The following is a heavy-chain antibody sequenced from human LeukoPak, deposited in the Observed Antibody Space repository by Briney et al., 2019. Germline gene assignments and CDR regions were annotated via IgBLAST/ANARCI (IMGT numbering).Heavy chain of an antibody. CDR2: INHGGST. Sequence: SETLSLTCAVYGGSFSGYYWSWIRQPPGKGLEWMGEINHGGSTNYNPSLKSRVTISVDTSKNQFSLKLSSVTAADTAVYYCARALYYDFCSGYLANNWFDPWGQGTLVTVSS. CDR1: GGSFSGYY. D-gene: IGHD3-3*01. J-gene: IGHJ5*02. V-gene: IGHV4-34*01. CDR3: ARALYYDFCSGYLANNWFDP.